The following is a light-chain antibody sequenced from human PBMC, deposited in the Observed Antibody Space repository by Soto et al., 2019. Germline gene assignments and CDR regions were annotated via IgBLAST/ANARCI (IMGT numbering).Light chain of an antibody. CDR2: DAS. J-gene: IGKJ1*01. CDR1: QSVSRY. Sequence: EIALTQSPATLSLSPGERATLSCRASQSVSRYLAWYQQKPGQAPRLLIYDASSRATGIPDRFSASGSGTDFTLTISRLEPEDFAVYYCQQYSMAPLTFGQGTKVDIK. V-gene: IGKV3-20*01. CDR3: QQYSMAPLT.